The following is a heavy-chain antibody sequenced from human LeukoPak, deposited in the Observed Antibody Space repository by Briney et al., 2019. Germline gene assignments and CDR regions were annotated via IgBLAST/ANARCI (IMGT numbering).Heavy chain of an antibody. CDR2: INPNSGDT. V-gene: IGHV1-2*02. D-gene: IGHD3-10*01. Sequence: ASVKVSCKASGDTFTVYYIHWVRQAPGQGLEWMGWINPNSGDTKSAQKFQGRFSITRDTSINTAYMELSGLRSDDTAVYYCVTGGILVGPGTRFNFWGLGALVTVSS. J-gene: IGHJ4*02. CDR1: GDTFTVYY. CDR3: VTGGILVGPGTRFNF.